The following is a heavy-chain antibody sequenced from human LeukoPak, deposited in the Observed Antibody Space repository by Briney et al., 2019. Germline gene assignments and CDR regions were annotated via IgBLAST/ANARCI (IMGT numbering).Heavy chain of an antibody. CDR2: ISSSSSYI. D-gene: IGHD6-13*01. Sequence: GGSLRLSCAASGFTFSSYSMNWVRQAPGKGLEWVSSISSSSSYIYYADSVKGRFTISRDNAKNSLYLQMNSLRAEDTAVYCCARIHSIAAAGIEGDAFDIWGQGTMVTVSS. CDR3: ARIHSIAAAGIEGDAFDI. J-gene: IGHJ3*02. CDR1: GFTFSSYS. V-gene: IGHV3-21*01.